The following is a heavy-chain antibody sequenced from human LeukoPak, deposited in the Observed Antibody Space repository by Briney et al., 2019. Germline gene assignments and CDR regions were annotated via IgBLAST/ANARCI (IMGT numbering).Heavy chain of an antibody. D-gene: IGHD4-11*01. J-gene: IGHJ5*02. V-gene: IGHV4-34*01. CDR3: ARDLHRRWFDP. CDR2: INHSGST. Sequence: SETLFLTCAVYGGSFSGYYWSWIRQPPGKGLVWIGEINHSGSTNYNPSLKSRVTISVDTSKNQFSLKLSSVTAADTAVYYCARDLHRRWFDPWGQGTLVTVSS. CDR1: GGSFSGYY.